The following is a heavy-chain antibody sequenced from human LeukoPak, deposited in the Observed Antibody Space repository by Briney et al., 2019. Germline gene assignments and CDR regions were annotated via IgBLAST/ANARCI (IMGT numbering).Heavy chain of an antibody. D-gene: IGHD3-22*01. Sequence: PSQTLSLTCAVSGGSISSGGYSWNWIRQPLGKGLEWIGNIYHSGSTYYNPSLKSRVTISVDTSKNQFSLKVSSVTAADTAVYYCVRVIEVGVDFYYYYMDVWGKGTTVTVSS. CDR2: IYHSGST. CDR3: VRVIEVGVDFYYYYMDV. V-gene: IGHV4-30-2*01. J-gene: IGHJ6*03. CDR1: GGSISSGGYS.